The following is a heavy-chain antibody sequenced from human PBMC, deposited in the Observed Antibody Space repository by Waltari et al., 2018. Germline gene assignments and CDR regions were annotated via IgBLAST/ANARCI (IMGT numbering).Heavy chain of an antibody. CDR1: GFPFGSYS. Sequence: EVQLVEAGGGLVRRGGYLRASCAAAGFPFGSYSSYWVRPAPGKGLEWVSSISSSSSYIYYANAVKGRFTISRDNAKNSLYLQMNSLRAEDTAVYYCARDWTEQWLSYFDYWGQGTLVTVSS. D-gene: IGHD6-19*01. V-gene: IGHV3-21*01. J-gene: IGHJ4*02. CDR2: ISSSSSYI. CDR3: ARDWTEQWLSYFDY.